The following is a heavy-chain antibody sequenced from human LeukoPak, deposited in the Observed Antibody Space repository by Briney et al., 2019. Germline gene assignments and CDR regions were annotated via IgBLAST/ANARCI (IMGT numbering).Heavy chain of an antibody. Sequence: PGGSLRLSCAVSGFTFSSHWMHWVRQAPGRGPVWVSRINSDGSSRSYADSVKGRFTISRDNAKNTLYLQMNSLRAEDTAVYYCARHDYGDYLYFQHWGQGTLVTVSS. CDR2: INSDGSSR. V-gene: IGHV3-74*01. D-gene: IGHD4-17*01. CDR3: ARHDYGDYLYFQH. J-gene: IGHJ1*01. CDR1: GFTFSSHW.